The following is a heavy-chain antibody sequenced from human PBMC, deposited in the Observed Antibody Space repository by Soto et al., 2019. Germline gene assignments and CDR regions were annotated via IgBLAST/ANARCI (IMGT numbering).Heavy chain of an antibody. J-gene: IGHJ4*01. V-gene: IGHV1-18*01. D-gene: IGHD3-9*01. CDR1: GYSFTDFG. Sequence: QAQLVQSGSEVKKPGASVKVSCKASGYSFTDFGVNWVRQAPGQGLEWLGWISAYNGNRVYAKSSQSRLFVTTDTTRDTSYLELTNRRSDATAIYYCARGHDILTGGKFECWGHGTLVPVSS. CDR3: ARGHDILTGGKFEC. CDR2: ISAYNGNR.